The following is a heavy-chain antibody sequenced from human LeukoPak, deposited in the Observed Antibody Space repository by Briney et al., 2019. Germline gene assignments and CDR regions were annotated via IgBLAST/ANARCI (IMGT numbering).Heavy chain of an antibody. D-gene: IGHD5-12*01. Sequence: GGSLRLSCAASGFTFSTYWMSWVRQAPGTGLEWVANIKQDGSERYHVDSVEGRFTISRDDAKNSLYLQMNSLRAEDTAVYYCARDKAFSYEDYWGQGTLVTVSS. J-gene: IGHJ4*02. V-gene: IGHV3-7*01. CDR3: ARDKAFSYEDY. CDR1: GFTFSTYW. CDR2: IKQDGSER.